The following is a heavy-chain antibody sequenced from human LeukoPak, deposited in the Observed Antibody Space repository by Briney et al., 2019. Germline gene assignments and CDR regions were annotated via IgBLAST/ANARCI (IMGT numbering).Heavy chain of an antibody. J-gene: IGHJ4*02. CDR3: ALLAVASDFDY. Sequence: PGGSLRLSCAVSEFPFSFYEMNWVRQAPGKGLEWVSNIGSSGTNRYYADSVKGRFSISRDNAKSLLYLQMNSLRVEDTAVYYCALLAVASDFDYWGQGALVTVSS. CDR1: EFPFSFYE. CDR2: IGSSGTNR. V-gene: IGHV3-48*03. D-gene: IGHD6-19*01.